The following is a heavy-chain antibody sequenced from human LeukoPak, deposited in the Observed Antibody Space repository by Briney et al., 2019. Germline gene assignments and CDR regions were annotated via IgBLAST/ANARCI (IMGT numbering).Heavy chain of an antibody. Sequence: GGSLRLSCAASGFTFSSYAMHWVRQAPGKGLQYVSAISSNGGSTYYANPVKGRFTISRDNSKNTLYLQMGSLRTEDMAVYYCARELTEYSSSWFDPWGQGTLVTVSS. D-gene: IGHD6-13*01. V-gene: IGHV3-64*01. CDR2: ISSNGGST. CDR3: ARELTEYSSSWFDP. CDR1: GFTFSSYA. J-gene: IGHJ5*02.